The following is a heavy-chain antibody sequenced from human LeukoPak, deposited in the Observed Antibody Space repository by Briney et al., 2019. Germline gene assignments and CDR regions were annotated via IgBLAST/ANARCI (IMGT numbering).Heavy chain of an antibody. CDR3: ARGYCSSTNRYYYYGMDV. Sequence: SETLSLTCTVSGGSISSGGYYWSWIRQPPGKGLEWIGEINHSGSTNYNPSLKSRVTISVDTSKNQFSLKLSSVTAADTAVYYCARGYCSSTNRYYYYGMDVWGQGTTVTVSS. CDR2: INHSGST. D-gene: IGHD2-2*01. J-gene: IGHJ6*02. V-gene: IGHV4-39*07. CDR1: GGSISSGGYY.